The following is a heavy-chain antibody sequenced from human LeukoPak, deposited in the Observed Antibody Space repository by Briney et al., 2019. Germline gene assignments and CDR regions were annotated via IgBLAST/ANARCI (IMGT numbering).Heavy chain of an antibody. CDR3: ARGGDWNYGFDY. V-gene: IGHV3-7*04. Sequence: GGSLRLSCAASGFTFRSYWMTWVRQAPGKGLEWVANIKQDGSEKYYVDSVKGRFTISRDNAKNSLYLQMNSLRAEDTAVYYCARGGDWNYGFDYWGQGTLVTVSS. D-gene: IGHD1-7*01. CDR2: IKQDGSEK. CDR1: GFTFRSYW. J-gene: IGHJ4*02.